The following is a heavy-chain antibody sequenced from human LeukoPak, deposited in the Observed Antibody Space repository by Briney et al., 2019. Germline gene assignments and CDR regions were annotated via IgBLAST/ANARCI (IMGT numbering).Heavy chain of an antibody. V-gene: IGHV1-2*06. J-gene: IGHJ4*02. D-gene: IGHD3-10*01. Sequence: ASVKVSCKASGYTFTSYYMHWVRQAPGQGLEWMGRINPNSGGTSYAQRFQGRVTLTRDTSITTAYMELTSLRSDDTAVYYCARDRGSGDVFDYWGQGTLVTASS. CDR2: INPNSGGT. CDR1: GYTFTSYY. CDR3: ARDRGSGDVFDY.